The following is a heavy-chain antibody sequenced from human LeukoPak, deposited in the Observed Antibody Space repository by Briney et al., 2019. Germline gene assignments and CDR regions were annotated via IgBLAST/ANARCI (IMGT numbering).Heavy chain of an antibody. CDR3: ARDYGGSSPFDY. CDR2: ISSSGSTI. Sequence: PGGSLRLSCAASGFTFSSYEMHWVRQAPGKGLEWVSYISSSGSTIYYADSVKGRFTISRANAKNSLYLQMNSLRAEDTAVYYCARDYGGSSPFDYWGQGTLVTVSS. CDR1: GFTFSSYE. V-gene: IGHV3-48*03. D-gene: IGHD4-23*01. J-gene: IGHJ4*02.